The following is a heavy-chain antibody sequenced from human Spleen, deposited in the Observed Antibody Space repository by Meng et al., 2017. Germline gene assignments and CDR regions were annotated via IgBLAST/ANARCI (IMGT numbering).Heavy chain of an antibody. CDR1: VGTFSRYA. D-gene: IGHD5-24*01. CDR3: ARYNESWFDP. Sequence: QVQLVQSGAEVKKPGSSVKVSCKASVGTFSRYAISWVRQAPGQGCEWMGGIIPILGIANYAQKFQGRVTITADKSTSTAYMELSSLRSEDTAVYYCARYNESWFDPWGQGTLVTVSS. V-gene: IGHV1-69*10. CDR2: IIPILGIA. J-gene: IGHJ5*02.